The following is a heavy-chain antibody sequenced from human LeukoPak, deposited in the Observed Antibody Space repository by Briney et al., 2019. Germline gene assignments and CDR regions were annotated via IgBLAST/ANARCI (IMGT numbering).Heavy chain of an antibody. Sequence: SETLSLTCTVSGSSISSYYWSWIRQPPGKGLEWIGYIYYSGSTNYNPSLKSRVTISVDTSKNQFSLKLSSVTAADTAVYYCARGTHIVVVPAAPGVYGMDVWGQGTTVTVSS. V-gene: IGHV4-59*01. J-gene: IGHJ6*02. D-gene: IGHD2-2*01. CDR1: GSSISSYY. CDR3: ARGTHIVVVPAAPGVYGMDV. CDR2: IYYSGST.